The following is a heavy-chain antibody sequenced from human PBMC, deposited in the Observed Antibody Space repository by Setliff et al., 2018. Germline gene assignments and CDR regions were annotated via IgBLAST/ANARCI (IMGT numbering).Heavy chain of an antibody. V-gene: IGHV3-23*01. CDR2: ISGTGART. CDR3: ARSPANGGHDAFDI. Sequence: GGSLRLSCAASGFTFSNYAMNWVRQAPGKGLEWVSSISGTGARTYYADSVKGRFIISRDNSKNTLFLQMNDLRGEDTAVYYCARSPANGGHDAFDIWGQGTMVTVSS. CDR1: GFTFSNYA. D-gene: IGHD6-25*01. J-gene: IGHJ3*02.